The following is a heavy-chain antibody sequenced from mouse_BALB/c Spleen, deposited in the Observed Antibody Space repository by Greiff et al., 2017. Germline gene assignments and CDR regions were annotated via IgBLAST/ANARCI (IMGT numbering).Heavy chain of an antibody. CDR1: GYAFSSYW. Sequence: QVQLQQSGAELVRPGSSVKISCKASGYAFSSYWMNWVKQRPGQGLEWIGQIYPGDGDTNYNGKFKGKATLTADKSSSTAYMQLSSLTSEDSAVYFCARSLYGNYEYFDVWGAGTTVTVSS. J-gene: IGHJ1*01. D-gene: IGHD2-1*01. V-gene: IGHV1-80*01. CDR2: IYPGDGDT. CDR3: ARSLYGNYEYFDV.